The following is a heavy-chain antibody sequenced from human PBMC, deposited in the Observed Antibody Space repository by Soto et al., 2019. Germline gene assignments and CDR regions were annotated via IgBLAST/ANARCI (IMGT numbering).Heavy chain of an antibody. CDR2: ISYDGSNK. D-gene: IGHD2-15*01. CDR1: RFTFSSYG. V-gene: IGHV3-30*18. J-gene: IGHJ6*02. CDR3: AKILNCSGGSCPRTYYYYYYGMDV. Sequence: GRSLRLSCAASRFTFSSYGMHWVRQTPGKGLEWVAVISYDGSNKYYADSGQGRFTISRDNSKNTLYLQMNSLRAEDTAVYYCAKILNCSGGSCPRTYYYYYYGMDVWGQGTTVTVSS.